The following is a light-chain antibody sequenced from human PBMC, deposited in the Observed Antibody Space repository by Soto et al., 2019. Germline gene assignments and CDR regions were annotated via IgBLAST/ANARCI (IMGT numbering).Light chain of an antibody. CDR2: KAS. CDR1: QTISSW. Sequence: DIQMTQSPSTLSGSVGDRVTITCRASQTISSWLAWYQQKPGKAPKLLIYKASTLKSGVPSRFSGSGSGTEFTLTISSLQPDDFATYYCHHYNSYSEAVGQGTKVYIK. V-gene: IGKV1-5*03. CDR3: HHYNSYSEA. J-gene: IGKJ1*01.